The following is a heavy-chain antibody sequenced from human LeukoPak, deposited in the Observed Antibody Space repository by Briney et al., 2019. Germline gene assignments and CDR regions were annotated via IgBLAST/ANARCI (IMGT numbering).Heavy chain of an antibody. D-gene: IGHD6-19*01. CDR3: ARVGGSGWYEYYFDY. V-gene: IGHV1-18*01. CDR1: GYTFTSYG. Sequence: ASVKVSCKASGYTFTSYGISWMRQAPGQGLEWMGWISAYNGNTNYAQKLQGRVTMTTDTSTSTAYMELRSLRSDDTAVYYCARVGGSGWYEYYFDYWGQGTLVTVSS. J-gene: IGHJ4*02. CDR2: ISAYNGNT.